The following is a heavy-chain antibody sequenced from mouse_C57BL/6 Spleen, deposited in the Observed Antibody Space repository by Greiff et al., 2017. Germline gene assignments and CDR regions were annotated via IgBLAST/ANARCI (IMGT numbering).Heavy chain of an antibody. V-gene: IGHV5-4*01. Sequence: EVKLMESGGGLVKPGGSLKLSCAASGFTFSSYAMSWVRQTPEKRLEWVATISAGGSYTYYPDNVKGRFTISRDNAKNNLYLQMSHLKSEDTAMYYCARDGDASDYFDYWGQGTTLTVSS. CDR2: ISAGGSYT. J-gene: IGHJ2*01. D-gene: IGHD3-1*01. CDR1: GFTFSSYA. CDR3: ARDGDASDYFDY.